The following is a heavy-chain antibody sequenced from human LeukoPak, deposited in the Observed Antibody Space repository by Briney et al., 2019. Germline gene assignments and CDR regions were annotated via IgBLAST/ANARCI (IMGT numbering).Heavy chain of an antibody. J-gene: IGHJ4*02. V-gene: IGHV4-34*01. Sequence: GSLRLSCAASGFTFSSYGMHWVRQPPGKGLEWIGEINHSGSTNYNPSLKSRVTISVDTSKNQFSLKLSSVTAADTAVYYCAREYYYDSSGYSNFDYWGQGTLVTVSS. CDR3: AREYYYDSSGYSNFDY. CDR1: GFTFSSYG. CDR2: INHSGST. D-gene: IGHD3-22*01.